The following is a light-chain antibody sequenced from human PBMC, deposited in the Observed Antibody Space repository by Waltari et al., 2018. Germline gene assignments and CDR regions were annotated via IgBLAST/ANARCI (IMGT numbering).Light chain of an antibody. CDR3: QQYNNWPPS. Sequence: DTVMTQSPATLSLSPGARTTLSCRASQSVSINLAWYQQKPGQAPSLLIYGASTRATGIPARFSGSGSGTEFTLTISSLQSEDFAVYYCQQYNNWPPSFGGGTKVEIK. J-gene: IGKJ4*01. V-gene: IGKV3-15*01. CDR1: QSVSIN. CDR2: GAS.